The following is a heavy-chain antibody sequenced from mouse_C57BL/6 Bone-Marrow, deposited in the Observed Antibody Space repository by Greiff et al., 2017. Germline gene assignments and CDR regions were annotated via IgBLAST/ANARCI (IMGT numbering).Heavy chain of an antibody. J-gene: IGHJ2*01. Sequence: QVQLKQPGAELVMPGASVKLSCKASGYTFTSYWMHWVKQRPGQGLEWIGEIDPSDSYTNYNQKFKGKSTLTVDKSSSTAYMQLSSLTSEDSAVYYCARSGGNRDYWGQGTTLTVSS. CDR3: ARSGGNRDY. CDR1: GYTFTSYW. CDR2: IDPSDSYT. D-gene: IGHD2-1*01. V-gene: IGHV1-69*01.